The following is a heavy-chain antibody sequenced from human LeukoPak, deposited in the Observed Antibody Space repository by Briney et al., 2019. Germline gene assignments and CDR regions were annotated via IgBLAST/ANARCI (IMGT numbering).Heavy chain of an antibody. CDR3: TGDKGYSYGYSY. Sequence: NPGGSLRLSCKASGFTFGDYAMSWFRQAPGKGLEWVGLIRSKAYGGTTEYAASVKGRFTISRDDSKSIAYLQMSSLKTEDTAVYYCTGDKGYSYGYSYWGQGTLVTVSS. V-gene: IGHV3-49*05. D-gene: IGHD5-18*01. J-gene: IGHJ4*02. CDR2: IRSKAYGGTT. CDR1: GFTFGDYA.